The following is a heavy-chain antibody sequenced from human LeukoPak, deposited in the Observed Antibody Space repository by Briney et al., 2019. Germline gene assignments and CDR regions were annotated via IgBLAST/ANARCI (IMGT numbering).Heavy chain of an antibody. V-gene: IGHV3-48*02. J-gene: IGHJ4*02. D-gene: IGHD3-16*02. CDR1: GFTFSSYS. CDR3: APLIGHY. Sequence: PGGSLRLSCAASGFTFSSYSMNWVRQAPGKGLEWVSYISSSSSTIYYADSVKGRFTISRDNAKNLLYLQMNSLRDEDTAVYYCAPLIGHYWGQGTLVTVSS. CDR2: ISSSSSTI.